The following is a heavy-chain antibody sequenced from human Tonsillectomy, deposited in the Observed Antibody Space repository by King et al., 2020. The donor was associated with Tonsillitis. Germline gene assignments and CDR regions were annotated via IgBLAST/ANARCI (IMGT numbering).Heavy chain of an antibody. CDR2: INSDGSST. V-gene: IGHV3-74*01. D-gene: IGHD4-17*01. J-gene: IGHJ4*02. Sequence: VQPVESGGGLVQPGGSLRLSCAASGFTFSSYWMHWVRQAPGKGLVWVSRINSDGSSTSYADSVKGRFTISRDNAKNTLYLQMNSLRAEDTAVYYCAREVYGDYGYFDYWGQGTLVTVSS. CDR3: AREVYGDYGYFDY. CDR1: GFTFSSYW.